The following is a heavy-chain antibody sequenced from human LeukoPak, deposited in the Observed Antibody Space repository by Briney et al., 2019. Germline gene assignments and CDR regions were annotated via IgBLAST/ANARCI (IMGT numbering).Heavy chain of an antibody. V-gene: IGHV3-21*05. CDR3: ARDLILAVRPYYYYGMDV. CDR2: ISSSSSYT. Sequence: GRSLRLSCAASGFTFSSYGMHWVRQAPGKGLEWVSYISSSSSYTNYADSVKGRFTISRDNAKNSLYLQMNSLRAEDTAVYYCARDLILAVRPYYYYGMDVWGQGTTVTVSS. D-gene: IGHD2-8*01. J-gene: IGHJ6*02. CDR1: GFTFSSYG.